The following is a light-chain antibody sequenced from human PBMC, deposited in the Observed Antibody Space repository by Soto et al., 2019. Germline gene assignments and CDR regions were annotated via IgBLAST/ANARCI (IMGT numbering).Light chain of an antibody. J-gene: IGKJ2*01. CDR2: DVS. Sequence: DIQMTQSPSSLSASVGDRVTVTCRASQSIGRYLNWYQQKPGKAPKLLIYDVSSLQTGVPSRFSGDESGTEFTLTIRGLQPEDFATSYCQQSFSAPRTFGQGDKRAIQ. CDR3: QQSFSAPRT. CDR1: QSIGRY. V-gene: IGKV1-39*01.